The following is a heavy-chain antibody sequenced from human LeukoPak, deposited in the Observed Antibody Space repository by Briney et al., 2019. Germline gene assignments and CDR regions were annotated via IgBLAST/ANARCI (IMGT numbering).Heavy chain of an antibody. V-gene: IGHV4-34*01. CDR2: INHIGST. D-gene: IGHD6-6*01. CDR3: ARLPRVVRNPSGV. J-gene: IGHJ6*04. Sequence: PSETLSLTCAVYGGSFSGYSGSWIRQPPGKGLEGIGEINHIGSTNYNPSLTSRVTISVDTSKNPFSLKLSSVTAADPAVYYCARLPRVVRNPSGVWGKGTTVTVSS. CDR1: GGSFSGYS.